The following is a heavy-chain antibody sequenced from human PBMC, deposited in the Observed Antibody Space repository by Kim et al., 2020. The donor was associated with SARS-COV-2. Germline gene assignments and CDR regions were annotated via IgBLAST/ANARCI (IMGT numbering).Heavy chain of an antibody. CDR2: ISWNGGNI. Sequence: GGSLRLSCAASGFTFHDYAMHWVRQTPGKGLEWVSGISWNGGNIGYADSVKGRFTISRDNAKSSLYLQMDGLRPEDTALYYCAKEIARGEVITSLGGYWGQGTLVTVSS. J-gene: IGHJ4*02. CDR1: GFTFHDYA. D-gene: IGHD3-16*01. CDR3: AKEIARGEVITSLGGY. V-gene: IGHV3-9*01.